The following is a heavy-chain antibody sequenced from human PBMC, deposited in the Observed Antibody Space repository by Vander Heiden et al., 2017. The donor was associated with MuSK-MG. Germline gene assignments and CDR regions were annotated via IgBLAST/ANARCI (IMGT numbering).Heavy chain of an antibody. CDR2: ISSSGSTI. J-gene: IGHJ5*02. CDR1: GFTFSDYY. Sequence: QVQLVGPGRGLVKPGWSLSLPCAASGFTFSDYYMSWIRQAPGKGLEWVSYISSSGSTIDDADSVKGRFTISRDNAKNSLYVKMNSLRAEDTAVYYCARDLRGWFDPWGQGTLVTVSS. V-gene: IGHV3-11*01. CDR3: ARDLRGWFDP. D-gene: IGHD3-16*01.